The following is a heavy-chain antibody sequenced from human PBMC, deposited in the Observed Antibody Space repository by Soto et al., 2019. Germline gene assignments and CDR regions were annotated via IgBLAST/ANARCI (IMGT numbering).Heavy chain of an antibody. D-gene: IGHD3-22*01. V-gene: IGHV3-48*02. J-gene: IGHJ4*02. Sequence: EVQLVESGGGLVQPGGSLRLSCGASGFTFSNFHMNWVRQAPGKGLEWVSYISSSGSTTYYADSVKGRFTISRDNARNSLFLQMSSLRDEDTAVYYCARDAFDYDTTGYQSDYWGQGTLVTVSS. CDR1: GFTFSNFH. CDR3: ARDAFDYDTTGYQSDY. CDR2: ISSSGSTT.